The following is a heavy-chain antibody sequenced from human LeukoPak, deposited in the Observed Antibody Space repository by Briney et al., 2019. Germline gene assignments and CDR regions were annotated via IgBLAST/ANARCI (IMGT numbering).Heavy chain of an antibody. J-gene: IGHJ4*02. CDR3: ATGQWRSPGPHAYFDY. Sequence: TGGSLRLSCAASGFTFSSHAMGWVRQAPGKGLEWVSGISGSGGSTYYADSVKGRFTISRDNSKNILYLQMNSLRAGDAAVYYCATGQWRSPGPHAYFDYWGQGTLDTVSS. CDR1: GFTFSSHA. D-gene: IGHD6-19*01. CDR2: ISGSGGST. V-gene: IGHV3-23*01.